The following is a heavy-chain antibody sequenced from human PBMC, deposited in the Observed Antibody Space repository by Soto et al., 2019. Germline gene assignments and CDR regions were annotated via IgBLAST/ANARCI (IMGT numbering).Heavy chain of an antibody. J-gene: IGHJ6*02. CDR1: GYTFTSYD. Sequence: ASVKVSCKASGYTFTSYDINWVRQATGQGLEWMGWMNPNSGNTGYAQKFQGRVTMTRNTSISTAYMELSSLRSEDTAVYYCARGRLGYYYYGMDVWGQGTKVTVSS. CDR3: ARGRLGYYYYGMDV. V-gene: IGHV1-8*01. CDR2: MNPNSGNT.